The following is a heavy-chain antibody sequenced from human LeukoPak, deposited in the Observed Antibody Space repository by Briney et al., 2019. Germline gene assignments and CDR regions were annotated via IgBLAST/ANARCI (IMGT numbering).Heavy chain of an antibody. CDR1: GFTFSDSW. V-gene: IGHV3-7*02. D-gene: IGHD1-26*01. CDR2: IEQHGSEK. CDR3: ARGGVGATYDY. Sequence: PGGSLRLSCAASGFTFSDSWMTWVRQAPGKGLEWVANIEQHGSEKNYVDSVKGRFTISRDNAKNSLYLQMNSLRDEDTAVYYCARGGVGATYDYWGQGTLVTVSS. J-gene: IGHJ4*02.